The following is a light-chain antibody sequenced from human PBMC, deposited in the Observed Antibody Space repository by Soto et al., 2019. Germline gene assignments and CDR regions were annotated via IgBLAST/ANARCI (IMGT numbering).Light chain of an antibody. Sequence: QSVLTQPPSVSGAPGQRVTISCTGSRSNIGANYAVHWYQQLPGSAPKILIYGNINRPSGVPDRFSGSKSSTSASLVITGLQAEDEADYYCQSYDTSVVFGGGTKLTVL. CDR2: GNI. J-gene: IGLJ2*01. CDR3: QSYDTSVV. CDR1: RSNIGANYA. V-gene: IGLV1-40*01.